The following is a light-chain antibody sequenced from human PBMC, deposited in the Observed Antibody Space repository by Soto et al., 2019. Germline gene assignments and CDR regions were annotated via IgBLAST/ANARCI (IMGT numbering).Light chain of an antibody. CDR1: QTVSGN. CDR2: GAS. V-gene: IGKV3-15*01. CDR3: QQRSNWSWT. Sequence: VMTQSPATLSVSPGERATVSCRASQTVSGNLAWYQQRPGQAPRLLIYGASTRATGIPARFSGSGSGTDFTLTISSLEPEDFAVYYCQQRSNWSWTFGQGTRLE. J-gene: IGKJ5*01.